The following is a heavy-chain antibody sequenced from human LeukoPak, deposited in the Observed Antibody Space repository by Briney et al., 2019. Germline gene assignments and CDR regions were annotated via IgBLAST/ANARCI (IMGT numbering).Heavy chain of an antibody. V-gene: IGHV1-69*05. CDR1: GGTFSSYA. CDR2: IIPIFGTA. D-gene: IGHD5-18*01. Sequence: ASVKVSRKASGGTFSSYAISWVRQAPGQGLEWMGGIIPIFGTANYAQKFQGRVTITTDESTSTAYMELSSLRSEDTAVYYCARGPTRGLPHFDYWGQGTLVTVSS. CDR3: ARGPTRGLPHFDY. J-gene: IGHJ4*02.